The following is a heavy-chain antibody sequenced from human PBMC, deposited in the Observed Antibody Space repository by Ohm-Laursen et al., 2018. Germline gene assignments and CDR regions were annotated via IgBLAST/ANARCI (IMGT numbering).Heavy chain of an antibody. CDR3: ARYIAAAGATQLDY. V-gene: IGHV3-21*01. CDR1: GFTFSSYS. D-gene: IGHD6-13*01. Sequence: SLRLSCTASGFTFSSYSMNWVRQAPGKGLEWVSSISSSSYIYYADSVKGRFTISRDNAKNSLYLQMNGLRAEDTAVYYCARYIAAAGATQLDYWGQGTLVTVSS. J-gene: IGHJ4*02. CDR2: ISSSSYI.